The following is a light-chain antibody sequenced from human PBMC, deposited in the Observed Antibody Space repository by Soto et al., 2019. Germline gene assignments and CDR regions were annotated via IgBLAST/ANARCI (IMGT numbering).Light chain of an antibody. J-gene: IGKJ4*01. CDR2: DAS. Sequence: EIVLTQSPATLSLSPGERATLSCRAGQSVSDYLAWYQQRPGQAPRLLIFDASNRATGVPDRFSGGGSGTDFPLIISRLEPEDFAVYYCQQHVNWPPTFGGGTKVEI. V-gene: IGKV3-11*01. CDR1: QSVSDY. CDR3: QQHVNWPPT.